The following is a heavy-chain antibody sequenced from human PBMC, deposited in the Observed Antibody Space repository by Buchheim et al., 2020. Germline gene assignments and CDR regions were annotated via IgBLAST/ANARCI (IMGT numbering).Heavy chain of an antibody. Sequence: EVQLVESGGGLVQPGGSLRLSCAASGFTLSSYWMHWVRQAPGKGLVCVARINSDGRTTTYADSVKGRFTISRDNAMNTLYLQMNSLRAEDTAVYYCVTSGSYYYYATDVWGQGTT. V-gene: IGHV3-74*01. CDR2: INSDGRTT. J-gene: IGHJ6*02. CDR3: VTSGSYYYYATDV. D-gene: IGHD3-22*01. CDR1: GFTLSSYW.